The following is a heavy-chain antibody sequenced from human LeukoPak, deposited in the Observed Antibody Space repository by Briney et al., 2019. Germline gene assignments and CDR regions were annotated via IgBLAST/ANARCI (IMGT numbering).Heavy chain of an antibody. D-gene: IGHD6-13*01. CDR3: AKAYLNSRAAAGNDAFDV. CDR1: GFTLSSYA. CDR2: ISGSGSSA. J-gene: IGHJ3*01. V-gene: IGHV3-23*01. Sequence: GGSLRLSCAASGFTLSSYAMSWVRQGPGKGLEWVSAISGSGSSAYFADSVKGRFTISRDNSKNTLNLQMNSLKAEDTAIYYCAKAYLNSRAAAGNDAFDVWGQGTMITVSS.